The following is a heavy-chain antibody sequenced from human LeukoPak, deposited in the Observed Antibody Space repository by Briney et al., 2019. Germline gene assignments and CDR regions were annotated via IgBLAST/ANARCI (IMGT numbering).Heavy chain of an antibody. CDR3: ARVGLVLGTFDY. CDR1: GYTFTSYY. J-gene: IGHJ4*02. V-gene: IGHV1-46*01. CDR2: INPSGGST. Sequence: ASVKVSFKASGYTFTSYYMHWVRQAPGQGLEWMGIINPSGGSTSYAQKFQGRVTMTRDTSTSTVYMELSSLRSEDTAVYYCARVGLVLGTFDYWGQGTLVTVSS. D-gene: IGHD7-27*01.